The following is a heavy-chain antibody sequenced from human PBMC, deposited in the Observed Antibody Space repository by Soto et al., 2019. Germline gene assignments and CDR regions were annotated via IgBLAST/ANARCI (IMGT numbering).Heavy chain of an antibody. J-gene: IGHJ5*01. Sequence: QVQLVQSGAEVRKPGASVKVSCKASGYTFTIFKITWVRQAPGQGLEWMGWISTDNGDTNSAQSLQGRVNMTTDPSTTTAFLELRSVTSGATAVDFCARGENWFDSWGQGTLVTVSS. D-gene: IGHD1-26*01. CDR2: ISTDNGDT. CDR3: ARGENWFDS. V-gene: IGHV1-18*01. CDR1: GYTFTIFK.